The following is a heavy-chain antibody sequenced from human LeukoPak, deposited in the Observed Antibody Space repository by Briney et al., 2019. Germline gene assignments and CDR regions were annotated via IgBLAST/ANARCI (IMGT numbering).Heavy chain of an antibody. J-gene: IGHJ4*02. CDR3: ARVPSLFFYDSSGYEVGEFYFCY. Sequence: SETLSLTCTVSGGSISSYYWSWIRQPPGKGLEWIGYIYYSGRTNYNPSLKGRVTISGDTSKNQFSLKLCSVTAADTAVYYCARVPSLFFYDSSGYEVGEFYFCYWGQGTLVTVSS. V-gene: IGHV4-59*01. CDR2: IYYSGRT. CDR1: GGSISSYY. D-gene: IGHD3-22*01.